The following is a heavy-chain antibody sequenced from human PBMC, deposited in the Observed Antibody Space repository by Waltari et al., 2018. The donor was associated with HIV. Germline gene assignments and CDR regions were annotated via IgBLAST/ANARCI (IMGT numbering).Heavy chain of an antibody. CDR2: VIPMLDKA. J-gene: IGHJ4*02. Sequence: QVQLVQSGAEVQQPGASVKVSCKASGGNFMSYSINWVRQAPGQGLEWVGRVIPMLDKAHYAEKMQGRVTITADKSTNTAYMELRSLRLEDTGVYFCASARETMGVDFEFWGQGTLVTFSS. CDR1: GGNFMSYS. V-gene: IGHV1-69*02. D-gene: IGHD3-10*01. CDR3: ASARETMGVDFEF.